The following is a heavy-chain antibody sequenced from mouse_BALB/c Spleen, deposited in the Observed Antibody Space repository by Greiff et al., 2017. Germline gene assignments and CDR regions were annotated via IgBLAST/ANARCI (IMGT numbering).Heavy chain of an antibody. V-gene: IGHV5-6*01. D-gene: IGHD2-3*01. J-gene: IGHJ3*01. CDR3: ARPVASVYDGYSFAY. CDR2: ISSGGSYT. Sequence: EVQGVESGGDLVKPGGSLKLSCAASGFTFSSYGMSWVRQTPDKRLEWVATISSGGSYTYYPDSVKGRFTISRDNAKNTLYLQMSSLKSEDTAMYYCARPVASVYDGYSFAYWGQGTLVTVSA. CDR1: GFTFSSYG.